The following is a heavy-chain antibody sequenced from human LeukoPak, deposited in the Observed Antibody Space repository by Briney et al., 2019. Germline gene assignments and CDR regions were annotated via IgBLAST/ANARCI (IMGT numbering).Heavy chain of an antibody. CDR2: INHSGST. Sequence: SETLSLTCAVYGGSFSDYYWSWIRQPPGKGLEWIGEINHSGSTNYNPSLKSRVTISVDTSKNQFSLKLSSVTAADTAVYYCARDSKNYDILTGYYVDYWGQGTLVTVSS. V-gene: IGHV4-34*01. CDR1: GGSFSDYY. D-gene: IGHD3-9*01. J-gene: IGHJ4*02. CDR3: ARDSKNYDILTGYYVDY.